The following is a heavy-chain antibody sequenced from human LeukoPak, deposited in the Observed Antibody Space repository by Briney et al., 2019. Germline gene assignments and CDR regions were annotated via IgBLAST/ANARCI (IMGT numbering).Heavy chain of an antibody. V-gene: IGHV4-59*01. CDR2: IYYTGIT. CDR3: ARGGAYSWNWWYFEY. Sequence: PSETLSLTCTVSGGSISSYYWSWIRQPPGKGLEWIGYIYYTGITNYNPSLKSRVTISVDTSKSQFSLKLSSVTAADTAVYVCARGGAYSWNWWYFEYWGQGTLVTVSS. J-gene: IGHJ4*02. CDR1: GGSISSYY. D-gene: IGHD1-1*01.